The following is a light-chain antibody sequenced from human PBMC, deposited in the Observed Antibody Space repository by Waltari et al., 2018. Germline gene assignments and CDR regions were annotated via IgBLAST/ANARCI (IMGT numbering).Light chain of an antibody. CDR1: SSDVGSYKL. Sequence: QSALTQPASVSGSPGQSITISCTGTSSDVGSYKLVSWYQQHPGQAPSLMIYADSNRPSGSSNRVAGSKSCNAASLTISGLQAEDEAAYYCCSYAGSSTVKFGEGTYLTVL. CDR2: ADS. V-gene: IGLV2-23*01. CDR3: CSYAGSSTVK. J-gene: IGLJ2*01.